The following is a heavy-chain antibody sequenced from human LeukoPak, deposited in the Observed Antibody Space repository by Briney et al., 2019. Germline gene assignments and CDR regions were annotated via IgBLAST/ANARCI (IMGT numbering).Heavy chain of an antibody. CDR1: GGSFSGYY. D-gene: IGHD5-18*01. CDR2: INHSGST. V-gene: IGHV4-34*01. J-gene: IGHJ5*02. Sequence: SESLSLTCAVYGGSFSGYYWSWIRQPPGKGLEWIGEINHSGSTNYNPSLKSRVTISVDTSKNQFSLKLSSVTAADTAVYYCARVVDTAMVRGFGWFDPWGQGTLVTVSS. CDR3: ARVVDTAMVRGFGWFDP.